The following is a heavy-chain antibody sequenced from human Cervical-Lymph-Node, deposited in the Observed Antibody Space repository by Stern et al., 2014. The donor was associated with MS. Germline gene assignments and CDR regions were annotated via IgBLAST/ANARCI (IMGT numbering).Heavy chain of an antibody. J-gene: IGHJ6*02. CDR3: AREVAGHRLGMMDV. CDR1: AYTFTNYY. Sequence: VQLEESGAEVKKPGASVEVSCKASAYTFTNYYMHWVRQAPGQGLEWMGIINPSGGSTSYAQKFQGRVTMTRDTSTSTVYMVLSSLRSEDTAVYYCAREVAGHRLGMMDVWGQGTTVTVSS. D-gene: IGHD6-19*01. V-gene: IGHV1-46*01. CDR2: INPSGGST.